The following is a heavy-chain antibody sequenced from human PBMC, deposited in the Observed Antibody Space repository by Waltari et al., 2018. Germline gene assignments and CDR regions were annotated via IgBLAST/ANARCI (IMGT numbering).Heavy chain of an antibody. Sequence: TFSNFAMYWVRQAPGKGLEWVTVISYDGSEKHYADSVKDRLTISRDNSKNTLYLQMNSLRTEDTAVYFCARDPSAAAGGRAAAGRFDYWGQGTLVTVSS. CDR2: ISYDGSEK. V-gene: IGHV3-30*04. CDR3: ARDPSAAAGGRAAAGRFDY. D-gene: IGHD6-13*01. CDR1: TFSNFA. J-gene: IGHJ4*02.